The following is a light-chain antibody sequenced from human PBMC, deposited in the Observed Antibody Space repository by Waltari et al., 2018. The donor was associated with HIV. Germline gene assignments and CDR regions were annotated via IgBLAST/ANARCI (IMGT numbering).Light chain of an antibody. CDR3: QSYDSSLTHNYV. J-gene: IGLJ1*01. V-gene: IGLV1-40*01. Sequence: QSVLTQPPSVSGAPGQRVHISCTGSSSNIGAGYDAHWDQQLPGPAPKLLIYGTNNRPSGVPDRFSGSKSGTSASLAITGLQAEDEADYYCQSYDSSLTHNYVFGTGTKVTVL. CDR2: GTN. CDR1: SSNIGAGYD.